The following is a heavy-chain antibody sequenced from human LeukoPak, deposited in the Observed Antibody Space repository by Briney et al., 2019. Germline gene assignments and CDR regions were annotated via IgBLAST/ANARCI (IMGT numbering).Heavy chain of an antibody. CDR1: GGTFSSYA. CDR3: ARSMVRGVNLYYYYGMDV. D-gene: IGHD3-10*01. Sequence: SVKVSCKASGGTFSSYAISWVRQAPGQGLEWMGRIIPILGIANYAQKFQGRVTITADKSTSTAYMELSSLRSEDTAVYYCARSMVRGVNLYYYYGMDVWGQGTTVTVSS. J-gene: IGHJ6*02. V-gene: IGHV1-69*04. CDR2: IIPILGIA.